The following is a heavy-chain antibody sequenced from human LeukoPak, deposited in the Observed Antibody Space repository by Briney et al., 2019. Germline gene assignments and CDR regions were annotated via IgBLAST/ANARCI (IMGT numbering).Heavy chain of an antibody. D-gene: IGHD6-19*01. J-gene: IGHJ4*02. CDR2: INWNGGST. CDR1: GSTFDDYG. CDR3: ARGPWSGSGRYFGY. Sequence: GGSLRLSCAASGSTFDDYGMSWVRQAPGKGLEWVSGINWNGGSTGYADSVKGRFTISRDNAKNSLFLQMNSLRAEDTAMYYCARGPWSGSGRYFGYWGQGTLVTVSS. V-gene: IGHV3-20*04.